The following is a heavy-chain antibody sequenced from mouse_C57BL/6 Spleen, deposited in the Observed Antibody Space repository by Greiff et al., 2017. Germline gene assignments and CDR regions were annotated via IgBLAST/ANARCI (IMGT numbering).Heavy chain of an antibody. J-gene: IGHJ2*01. CDR2: IHPNSGST. V-gene: IGHV1-64*01. CDR1: GYTFTSYW. CDR3: ARSRYGSSYGDFDY. Sequence: QVQLQQSGAELVKPGASVKLSCKASGYTFTSYWMHWVKQRPGQGLEWIGMIHPNSGSTNYNEKFKSKATLTVDKSSSTAYMQLSSLTSEDSAVYYCARSRYGSSYGDFDYWGQGTTLTVSS. D-gene: IGHD1-1*01.